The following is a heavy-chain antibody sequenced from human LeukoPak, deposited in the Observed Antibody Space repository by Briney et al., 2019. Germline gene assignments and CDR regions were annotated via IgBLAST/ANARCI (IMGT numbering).Heavy chain of an antibody. V-gene: IGHV1-2*02. CDR2: INPNSGGT. D-gene: IGHD3-22*01. CDR1: GYTFTGYY. J-gene: IGHJ4*02. Sequence: ASVKVSCKASGYTFTGYYMHWVRQAPGQGLEWMGWINPNSGGTNYAQKFQGRVTMTRDTSISTAYMELSRLRSDDTAVYYCARDLYYYDSNGQIDYWGQGTLVTVSS. CDR3: ARDLYYYDSNGQIDY.